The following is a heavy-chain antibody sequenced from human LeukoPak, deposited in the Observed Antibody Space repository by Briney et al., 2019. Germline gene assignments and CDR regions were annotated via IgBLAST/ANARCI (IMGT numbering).Heavy chain of an antibody. Sequence: GESLRLSCSASGFTFSDYDMNWVRQAPGKGLEWVSPISGFSSHIYYRDSVKGRLSISRDNANNSLYLQINRLGVEDTAIYYCGRAFPPLRTSSAGDLWGQGILVTVSS. V-gene: IGHV3-69-1*02. CDR2: ISGFSSHI. D-gene: IGHD3-16*01. CDR3: GRAFPPLRTSSAGDL. CDR1: GFTFSDYD. J-gene: IGHJ4*02.